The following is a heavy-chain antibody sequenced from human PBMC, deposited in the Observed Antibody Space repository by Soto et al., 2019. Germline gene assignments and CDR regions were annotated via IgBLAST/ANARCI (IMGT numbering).Heavy chain of an antibody. Sequence: GGSMRLSCAASGFTFSSYSMNWVRQAPGKGLEWVSSISSSSTYIYYADSVQGRFTISRDNAKNSLYLQMDSLSAADTAVYYCAGVRGRQLLGWSDPWGKGTLVTVSS. V-gene: IGHV3-21*04. CDR3: AGVRGRQLLGWSDP. J-gene: IGHJ5*02. CDR2: ISSSSTYI. D-gene: IGHD2-2*01. CDR1: GFTFSSYS.